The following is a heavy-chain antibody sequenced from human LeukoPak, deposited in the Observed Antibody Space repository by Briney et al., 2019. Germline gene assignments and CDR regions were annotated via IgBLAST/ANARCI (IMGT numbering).Heavy chain of an antibody. CDR1: GDSISSSGYY. CDR2: IYYSGRT. Sequence: SGTLSLTCTVSGDSISSSGYYWGWIRQPPGKGLEWIASIYYSGRTYYNPSLKSRITISVDSSKNQFSLRLSSVTAADTAVYYCARRKYYTIENWGQGTLVTASS. V-gene: IGHV4-39*01. J-gene: IGHJ4*02. D-gene: IGHD3-10*01. CDR3: ARRKYYTIEN.